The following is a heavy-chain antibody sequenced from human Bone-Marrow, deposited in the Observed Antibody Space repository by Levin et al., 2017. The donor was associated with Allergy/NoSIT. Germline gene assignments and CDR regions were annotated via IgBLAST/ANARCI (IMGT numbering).Heavy chain of an antibody. V-gene: IGHV1-2*02. J-gene: IGHJ4*02. CDR1: GYTFTGYY. D-gene: IGHD3-10*01. Sequence: RASVKVSCKASGYTFTGYYMHWVRQAPGQGLEWMGWINPNSGGTNYAQKFQGRVTMTRDTSISTAYMELSRLRSDDTAVYYCARVMVRGVILPGYWGQGTLVTVSS. CDR3: ARVMVRGVILPGY. CDR2: INPNSGGT.